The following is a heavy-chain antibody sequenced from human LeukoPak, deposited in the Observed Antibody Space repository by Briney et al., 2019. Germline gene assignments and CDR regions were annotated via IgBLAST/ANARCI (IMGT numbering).Heavy chain of an antibody. D-gene: IGHD2-15*01. CDR1: GFTFSSYA. J-gene: IGHJ4*02. Sequence: GGSLRVSCAASGFTFSSYAMSWVRQAPGKGLEWVSAISGSGGSTYYADSVKGRFTISRDNSKNTLYLEMNSLRAEDTAVYYCAKSRGPTPYYFDYWSQGTLVTVSS. CDR3: AKSRGPTPYYFDY. CDR2: ISGSGGST. V-gene: IGHV3-23*01.